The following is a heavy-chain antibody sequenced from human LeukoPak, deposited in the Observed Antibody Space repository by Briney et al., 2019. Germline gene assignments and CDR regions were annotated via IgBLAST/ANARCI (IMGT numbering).Heavy chain of an antibody. CDR2: ISGSGGST. CDR3: AKDSHSSSPDPPDAFDI. V-gene: IGHV3-23*01. Sequence: GGSLRLSCAASGFTFSSYAMSWVRQAPGKGLEWVSAISGSGGSTYYADSVKGRFTISRDNSKNTLYLQMNSLRAEDTAVYYCAKDSHSSSPDPPDAFDIWGQGTMVTVSS. D-gene: IGHD6-13*01. J-gene: IGHJ3*02. CDR1: GFTFSSYA.